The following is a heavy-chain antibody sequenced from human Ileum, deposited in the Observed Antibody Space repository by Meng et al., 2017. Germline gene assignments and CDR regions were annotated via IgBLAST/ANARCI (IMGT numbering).Heavy chain of an antibody. CDR2: FSAGNSNT. D-gene: IGHD3-10*01. Sequence: QVALVPSGAGVKEPGASVKVSCQASGFTFFRYAIYWVRQAPGQGLEWMGWFSAGNSNTKYSQKFQGRVTITRDTSASAVYMELSNLKFEDTAVYYCARDMPYSSGSFDYWGQGTLVTVSS. V-gene: IGHV1-3*01. CDR3: ARDMPYSSGSFDY. J-gene: IGHJ4*02. CDR1: GFTFFRYA.